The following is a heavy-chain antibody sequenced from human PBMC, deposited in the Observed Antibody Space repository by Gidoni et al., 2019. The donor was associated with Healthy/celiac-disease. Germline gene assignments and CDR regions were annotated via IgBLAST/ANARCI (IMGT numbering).Heavy chain of an antibody. J-gene: IGHJ4*02. D-gene: IGHD3-16*01. CDR3: ARGPVYDYIWGSLKNFDY. CDR1: GGSFSGYY. CDR2: IQHSGST. Sequence: QVQLQQWGAGLLKPSETLSLTCAVYGGSFSGYYWSWLRQPPGKGLEWIGEIQHSGSTNYNPSLKSRVTISVDTSKNQFSLKLSSVTAADTAVYYCARGPVYDYIWGSLKNFDYWGQGTLVTVSS. V-gene: IGHV4-34*01.